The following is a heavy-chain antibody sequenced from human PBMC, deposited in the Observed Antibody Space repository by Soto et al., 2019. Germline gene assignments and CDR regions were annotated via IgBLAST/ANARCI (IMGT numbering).Heavy chain of an antibody. CDR2: IIPIFGTA. J-gene: IGHJ5*02. CDR1: GGTFSSYA. CDR3: ARVGHDSSGYPTYNWFDP. V-gene: IGHV1-69*13. Sequence: GASVKVSWKASGGTFSSYAISWVRQAPGQGLEWMGGIIPIFGTANYAQKFQGRVTITADESTSTAYMELSSLRSEDTAVYYCARVGHDSSGYPTYNWFDPWGQGTLVTVSS. D-gene: IGHD3-22*01.